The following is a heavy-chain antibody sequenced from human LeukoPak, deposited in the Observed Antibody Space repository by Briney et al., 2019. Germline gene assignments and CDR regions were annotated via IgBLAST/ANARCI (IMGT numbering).Heavy chain of an antibody. CDR3: ARAVGFQDPFDI. V-gene: IGHV3-66*02. D-gene: IGHD3-3*01. CDR2: IYSGGNT. Sequence: GGSLRLSCAASGFSVSVNYMTWVRQAPGKGLEWVSVIYSGGNTYYSDSVKGRFTISRDNSKNTLFLQMNSLKSEDTAMYYCARAVGFQDPFDIWGQGTVVAVSS. CDR1: GFSVSVNY. J-gene: IGHJ3*02.